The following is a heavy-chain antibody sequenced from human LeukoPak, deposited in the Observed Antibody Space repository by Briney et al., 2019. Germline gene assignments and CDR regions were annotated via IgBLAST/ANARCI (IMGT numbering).Heavy chain of an antibody. J-gene: IGHJ4*02. CDR2: IYSDGST. Sequence: GGSLRLSCAAFGGTLSNNYMNWVRQAPGPGLEWGAVIYSDGSTYDPDSLKDRFSISRDNSKNTLYLQMDSLTVEDTALYYCARAVVLGAPDTDYFDYWGQGTLVTVAS. D-gene: IGHD3-16*01. CDR3: ARAVVLGAPDTDYFDY. CDR1: GGTLSNNY. V-gene: IGHV3-66*01.